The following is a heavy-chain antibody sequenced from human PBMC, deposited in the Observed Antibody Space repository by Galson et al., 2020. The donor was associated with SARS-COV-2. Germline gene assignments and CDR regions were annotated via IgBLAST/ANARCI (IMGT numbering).Heavy chain of an antibody. CDR2: ISSRSTYI. D-gene: IGHD1-26*01. CDR3: AKDLARQWEPSYGMDV. CDR1: GFTFSKNS. Sequence: GGSLRLSCAASGFTFSKNSMNWVRQAPGKGLEWVSTISSRSTYIYYADSVKGRFTISRDNAKNSLYLQMNSLRAEDTAVYYCAKDLARQWEPSYGMDVWGQGATVTVSS. J-gene: IGHJ6*02. V-gene: IGHV3-21*01.